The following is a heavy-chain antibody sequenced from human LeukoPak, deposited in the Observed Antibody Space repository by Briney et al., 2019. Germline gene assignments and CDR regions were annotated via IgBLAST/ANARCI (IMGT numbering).Heavy chain of an antibody. V-gene: IGHV3-33*06. CDR1: GFIFSSYG. CDR2: IWPDGTNK. Sequence: GGSLRLSCAASGFIFSSYGMHWVRQAPGKGLEWVAVIWPDGTNKYYGESVKGRLIIPRDNSKNTLYLQMSSLRAEDTAVYHCAKAYDNSGRDAFAIWGQGTMVT. D-gene: IGHD3-22*01. J-gene: IGHJ3*02. CDR3: AKAYDNSGRDAFAI.